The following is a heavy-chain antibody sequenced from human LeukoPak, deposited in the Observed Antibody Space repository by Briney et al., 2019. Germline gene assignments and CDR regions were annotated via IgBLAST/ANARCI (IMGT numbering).Heavy chain of an antibody. V-gene: IGHV4-34*01. CDR1: GGSFSGYY. CDR2: INHSGST. Sequence: SETLSLTCAVYGGSFSGYYWRWIRQPPGKGLEWIGEINHSGSTNYNPSLKSRVTISVDTSKNQFSLKLSSVTAADTVVYYCARDFRVYAVAGKSAFDIWGQGTMVTVSS. CDR3: ARDFRVYAVAGKSAFDI. D-gene: IGHD6-19*01. J-gene: IGHJ3*02.